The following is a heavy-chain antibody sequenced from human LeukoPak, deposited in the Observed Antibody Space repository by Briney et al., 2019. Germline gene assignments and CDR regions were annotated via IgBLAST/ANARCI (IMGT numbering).Heavy chain of an antibody. V-gene: IGHV1-69*06. J-gene: IGHJ4*02. Sequence: SVKVSCKASGGTFSSYAISWVRQAPGQGLEWMGGIIPIFGTANYAQKFQGRVTITADKSTGTAYMELSSLRSEDTAVYYCARGAGGWYPPPFDYWGQGTLVTVSS. CDR2: IIPIFGTA. CDR1: GGTFSSYA. D-gene: IGHD6-19*01. CDR3: ARGAGGWYPPPFDY.